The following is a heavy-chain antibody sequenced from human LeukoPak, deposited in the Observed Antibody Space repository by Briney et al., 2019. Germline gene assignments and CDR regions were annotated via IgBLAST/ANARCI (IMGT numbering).Heavy chain of an antibody. J-gene: IGHJ4*02. D-gene: IGHD3-3*01. V-gene: IGHV3-23*01. CDR1: GFTFSSSA. Sequence: QPGGSLRLSCAASGFTFSSSAMNWVRQAPGKGLEWVSGISGSGDATYSADSVTGRFTISRDNAKNSLYLQMNSLRAEDTAVYYCARDGSAIFGVGHDYWGQGTLVTVSS. CDR3: ARDGSAIFGVGHDY. CDR2: ISGSGDAT.